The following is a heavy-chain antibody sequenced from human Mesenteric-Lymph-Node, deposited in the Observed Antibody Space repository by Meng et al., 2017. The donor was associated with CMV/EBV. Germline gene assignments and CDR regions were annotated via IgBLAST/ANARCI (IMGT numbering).Heavy chain of an antibody. CDR1: GSVTSGSNY. V-gene: IGHV4-61*01. J-gene: IGHJ2*01. Sequence: GSVTSGSNYGTWIRQPPGKGLEWIGNIYDSGSTNYKPSLKSRVTISADTSKNQFSLRLSSVTAADTAVYYCARDRAGQGSRGWYFDLWGRGTLVTVSS. CDR3: ARDRAGQGSRGWYFDL. D-gene: IGHD3-10*01. CDR2: IYDSGST.